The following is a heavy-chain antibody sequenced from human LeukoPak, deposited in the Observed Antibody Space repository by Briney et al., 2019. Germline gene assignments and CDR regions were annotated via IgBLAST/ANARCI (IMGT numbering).Heavy chain of an antibody. CDR2: ISAYNGNT. Sequence: ASVKVSFKASGYTFNSYGISWVRQAPGQGLEWMGWISAYNGNTNYAQNLQGRVTMTTDTSTSTAYMELRSLRSDDTAVYYCARCKYYDFWSGYYNPNYYYYGMDVWGQGTTVTVSS. J-gene: IGHJ6*02. CDR1: GYTFNSYG. D-gene: IGHD3-3*01. CDR3: ARCKYYDFWSGYYNPNYYYYGMDV. V-gene: IGHV1-18*04.